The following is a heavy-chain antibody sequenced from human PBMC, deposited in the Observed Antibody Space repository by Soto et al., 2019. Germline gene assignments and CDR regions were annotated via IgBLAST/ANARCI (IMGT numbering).Heavy chain of an antibody. D-gene: IGHD3-22*01. CDR2: IDPSDSYT. J-gene: IGHJ6*02. Sequence: PGESLKISCKGSGYSFTSYWISWVRQMPGKGLEWMGRIDPSDSYTNYSPSFQGHVTISADKSISTAYLQWSSLKASDTAMYYCARLGYYYDSSGYYYYGMDVWGQGTTVTSP. CDR3: ARLGYYYDSSGYYYYGMDV. CDR1: GYSFTSYW. V-gene: IGHV5-10-1*01.